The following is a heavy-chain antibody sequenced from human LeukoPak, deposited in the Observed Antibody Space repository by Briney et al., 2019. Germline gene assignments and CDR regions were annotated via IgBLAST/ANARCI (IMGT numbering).Heavy chain of an antibody. Sequence: GGPLGLSCAPSVHLFSIYWMHWVRQAPGKGLEWVAGISGDGSERHYGDSVGGRFNISRDYAKNALYLQVNSLRPEDTGIYYCGRVPDSWVQGGVVTDSS. CDR3: GRVPDS. J-gene: IGHJ5*01. V-gene: IGHV3-7*04. CDR1: VHLFSIYW. CDR2: ISGDGSER.